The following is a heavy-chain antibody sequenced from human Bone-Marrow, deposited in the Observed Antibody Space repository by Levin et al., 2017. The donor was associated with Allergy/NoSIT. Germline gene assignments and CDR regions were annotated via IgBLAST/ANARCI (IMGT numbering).Heavy chain of an antibody. CDR1: DDSISSSNW. D-gene: IGHD7-27*01. CDR2: TYHSGGT. J-gene: IGHJ5*02. CDR3: ARRNVLAPGEDWFDP. Sequence: SETLSLTCGVSDDSISSSNWWTWVRQPPGKGLEWIGETYHSGGTNYTPSLKSRVTISVEKSKNQFSLKLSSVTAADTAVYYCARRNVLAPGEDWFDPWGQGTLVTVSS. V-gene: IGHV4-4*02.